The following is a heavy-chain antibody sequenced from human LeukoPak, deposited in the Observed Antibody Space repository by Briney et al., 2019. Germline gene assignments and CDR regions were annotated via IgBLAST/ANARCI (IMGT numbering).Heavy chain of an antibody. J-gene: IGHJ4*02. CDR3: AIRFSRGSGSAIDY. CDR2: INPNSGDT. D-gene: IGHD3-10*01. CDR1: GYTFTGYY. V-gene: IGHV1-2*02. Sequence: ASVKVSCKASGYTFTGYYMHWVRQAPGQGLEWMGWINPNSGDTKYAQKFQGRVTVTRDTSITTAYMELSSLRSEDTAVYYCAIRFSRGSGSAIDYWGQGTLVTVSS.